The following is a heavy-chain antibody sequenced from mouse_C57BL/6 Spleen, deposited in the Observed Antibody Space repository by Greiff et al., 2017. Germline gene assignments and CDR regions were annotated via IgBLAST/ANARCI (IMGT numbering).Heavy chain of an antibody. Sequence: QVQLKQSGAELARPGASVKLSCKASGYTFTSYGISWVKQRTGQGLEWIGEIYPRSGNTYYNEKFKGKATLTADKSSSTAYMELRSLTSEDSAVYFCARWGYYSNYVDYWGQGTTLTVSS. V-gene: IGHV1-81*01. CDR2: IYPRSGNT. CDR1: GYTFTSYG. J-gene: IGHJ2*01. D-gene: IGHD2-5*01. CDR3: ARWGYYSNYVDY.